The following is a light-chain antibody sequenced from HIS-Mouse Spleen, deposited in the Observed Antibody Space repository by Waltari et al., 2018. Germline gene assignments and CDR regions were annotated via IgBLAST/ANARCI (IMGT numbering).Light chain of an antibody. CDR1: SSDVGGYNY. CDR2: EVS. V-gene: IGLV2-14*01. CDR3: SSYTSSSTLWV. Sequence: QSALTQPASVSGSPAQSSTISCTGTSSDVGGYNYVSWYQQHPGKPPKLMIYEVSNRPSGVSNRFSGSKSGNTASLTISGLQAEDEADYYCSSYTSSSTLWVFGGGTKLTVL. J-gene: IGLJ3*02.